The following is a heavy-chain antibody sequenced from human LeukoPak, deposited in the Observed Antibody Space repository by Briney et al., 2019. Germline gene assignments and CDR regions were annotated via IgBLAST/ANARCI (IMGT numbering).Heavy chain of an antibody. CDR1: GGSISSYY. CDR2: IYYSGST. V-gene: IGHV4-39*07. J-gene: IGHJ5*02. D-gene: IGHD3-9*01. CDR3: ARGDILTGYFLYNWFDP. Sequence: SETLSLTCTVSGGSISSYYWGWIRQPPGKGLEWIGSIYYSGSTYYNPSLKSRVTISVDTSKNQFSLKLSSVTAADTAVYYCARGDILTGYFLYNWFDPWGQGTLVTVSS.